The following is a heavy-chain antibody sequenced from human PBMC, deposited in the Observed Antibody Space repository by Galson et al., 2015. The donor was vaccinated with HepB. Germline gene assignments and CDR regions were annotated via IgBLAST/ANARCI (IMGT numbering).Heavy chain of an antibody. Sequence: SVKVSCKASGYNFNFHGISWVRQAPGHGLEWMGWIRGYNGNISYAQKFRDRVTVTADTSTSTAYMELRSLTSDDTAVYYCARAPGYNSWAGQWHDAFNVWGQGTMVTVSS. CDR3: ARAPGYNSWAGQWHDAFNV. CDR2: IRGYNGNI. J-gene: IGHJ3*01. D-gene: IGHD3/OR15-3a*01. CDR1: GYNFNFHG. V-gene: IGHV1-18*01.